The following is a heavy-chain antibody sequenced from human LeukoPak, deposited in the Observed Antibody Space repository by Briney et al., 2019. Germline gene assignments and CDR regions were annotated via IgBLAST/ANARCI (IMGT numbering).Heavy chain of an antibody. CDR3: ARVGYYGSGTQECYYYYYMDV. J-gene: IGHJ6*03. Sequence: ASVKVSCKASGYTFTSYGISWVRQAPGQGLEWMGWISAYNGNTNYAQKLQGRVTMTTDTSTSTAYMELRSLRSDDTAVYYCARVGYYGSGTQECYYYYYMDVWGKGTTVTISS. CDR1: GYTFTSYG. V-gene: IGHV1-18*01. D-gene: IGHD3-10*01. CDR2: ISAYNGNT.